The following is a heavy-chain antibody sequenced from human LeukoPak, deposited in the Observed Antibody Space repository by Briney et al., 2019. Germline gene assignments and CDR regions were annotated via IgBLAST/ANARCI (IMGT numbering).Heavy chain of an antibody. V-gene: IGHV4-59*01. CDR3: ARDGDGSGWSDY. D-gene: IGHD6-19*01. Sequence: SETLSLTXTVSGGSISSYYWSWIWQPPGKGLEWIGYIYYSGSTNYNPSLKSRVTISVDTSKNQFSLKLSSVTAADTAVYYRARDGDGSGWSDYWGQGTLVTVSS. CDR1: GGSISSYY. CDR2: IYYSGST. J-gene: IGHJ4*02.